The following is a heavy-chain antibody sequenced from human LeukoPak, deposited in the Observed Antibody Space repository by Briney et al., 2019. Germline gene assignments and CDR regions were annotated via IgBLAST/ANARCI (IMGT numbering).Heavy chain of an antibody. V-gene: IGHV3-21*01. CDR1: GFTFSSYS. CDR2: ISSSSSYI. D-gene: IGHD3-10*01. Sequence: GGSLRLSCAASGFTFSSYSMNWVRQAPGKGLEWVSSISSSSSYIYYADSVKGRFTISRDNAKNSLYLQMNSLRAEDTAVYYCASPFYGSGSYSFDYWGQGTLVTVSS. J-gene: IGHJ4*02. CDR3: ASPFYGSGSYSFDY.